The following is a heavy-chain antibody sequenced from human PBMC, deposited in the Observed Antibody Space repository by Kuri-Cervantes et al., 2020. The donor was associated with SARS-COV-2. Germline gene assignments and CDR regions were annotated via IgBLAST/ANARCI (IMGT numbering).Heavy chain of an antibody. CDR2: ISGSGGST. CDR1: GFTFSCNG. J-gene: IGHJ4*02. Sequence: GESLKISCAASGFTFSCNGMHWVRQAPGKGLEWVSAISGSGGSTYSADSVKGRFTISRDNSKNTLYLQMNSLRAEDTAVYYCAKGQVRYGDFDMWGQGTLVTVSS. V-gene: IGHV3-23*01. D-gene: IGHD4-17*01. CDR3: AKGQVRYGDFDM.